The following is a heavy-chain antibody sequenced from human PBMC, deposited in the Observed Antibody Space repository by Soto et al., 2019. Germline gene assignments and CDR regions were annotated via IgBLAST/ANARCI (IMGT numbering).Heavy chain of an antibody. V-gene: IGHV3-30*18. CDR3: AKHARYYDFWSAHKIEDTRRELVGY. CDR1: GFTFSSYG. J-gene: IGHJ4*02. D-gene: IGHD3-3*01. CDR2: ISYDGSNK. Sequence: PGGSLRLSCAASGFTFSSYGMHWVRQAPGKGLEWVAVISYDGSNKYYADSVKGRFTISRDNSKNTLYLQMNSLRAEDTAVYCCAKHARYYDFWSAHKIEDTRRELVGYWGQGTLVTVSS.